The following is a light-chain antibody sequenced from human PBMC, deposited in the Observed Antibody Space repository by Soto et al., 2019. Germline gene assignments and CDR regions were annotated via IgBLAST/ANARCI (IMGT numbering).Light chain of an antibody. Sequence: EIVLTQSPATLSLSPGERATLSCRASQSVSTYLAWYQQQPGQAPRLLIYDASNRATGIPARFSGSGSGTDFTLTISSLAPEDFAVYYCQQRSNWPPVFTFGPGTKVDIK. CDR1: QSVSTY. V-gene: IGKV3-11*01. CDR3: QQRSNWPPVFT. CDR2: DAS. J-gene: IGKJ3*01.